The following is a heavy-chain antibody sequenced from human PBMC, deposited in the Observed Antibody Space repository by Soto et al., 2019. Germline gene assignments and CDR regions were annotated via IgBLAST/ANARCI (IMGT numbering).Heavy chain of an antibody. CDR2: INHSGST. D-gene: IGHD1-20*01. CDR1: GGSFSGYY. CDR3: ARISGITGTTSRRYYYYYGMDV. Sequence: QVQLQQWGAGLLKPSETLSLTCAVYGGSFSGYYWSWIRQPPGKGLEWIGEINHSGSTNYNPSLKSRVTISVDTSKNQFSLKLSSVTAADTAVYYCARISGITGTTSRRYYYYYGMDVWGQGTTVTVSS. J-gene: IGHJ6*02. V-gene: IGHV4-34*01.